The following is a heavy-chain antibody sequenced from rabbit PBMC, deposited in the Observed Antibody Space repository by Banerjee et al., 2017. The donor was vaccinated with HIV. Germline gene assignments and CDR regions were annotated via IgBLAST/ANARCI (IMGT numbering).Heavy chain of an antibody. CDR2: MYTATGTT. J-gene: IGHJ4*01. CDR1: GFSFDSNYY. V-gene: IGHV1S45*01. CDR3: AREHDDDYGELSLNL. Sequence: QEQLVESGGGLVKPEGSLTLTCTASGFSFDSNYYMCWVRQAPGKGLEWIGCMYTATGTTWYASWAKGRFTIAKTSSTMVTQQMTSLTVADTATYFCAREHDDDYGELSLNLWGPGTLVTVS. D-gene: IGHD2-1*01.